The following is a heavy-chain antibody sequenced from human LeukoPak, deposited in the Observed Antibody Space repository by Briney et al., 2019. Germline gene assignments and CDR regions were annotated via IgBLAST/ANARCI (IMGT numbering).Heavy chain of an antibody. Sequence: SVKVSCKASGGTFSSYAISWVRQAPGQGLEWMGGIIPIFGTANYAQKFQGRVTITTDESTSTAYMELSSLRSEDTAVYYCARENVLVRATPRSRWFDPWGQGTLVTVSS. V-gene: IGHV1-69*05. CDR3: ARENVLVRATPRSRWFDP. D-gene: IGHD1-26*01. J-gene: IGHJ5*02. CDR2: IIPIFGTA. CDR1: GGTFSSYA.